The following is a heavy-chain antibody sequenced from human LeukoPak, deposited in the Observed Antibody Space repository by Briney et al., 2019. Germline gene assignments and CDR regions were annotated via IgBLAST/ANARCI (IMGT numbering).Heavy chain of an antibody. CDR3: ASGVRVGPNI. CDR1: GFTSGPYT. CDR2: ISSSSDTI. D-gene: IGHD1-26*01. Sequence: GGSLRLSCAASGFTSGPYTMNWVRQAPGKGLEWVSYISSSSDTIYYADSVKGRFTISRDNAKNSLYLQMTSLRAEDTAVYYCASGVRVGPNIWGQGTLVTVSS. V-gene: IGHV3-48*04. J-gene: IGHJ4*02.